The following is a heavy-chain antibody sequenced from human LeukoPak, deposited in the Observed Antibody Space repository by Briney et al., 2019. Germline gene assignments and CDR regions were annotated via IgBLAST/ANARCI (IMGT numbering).Heavy chain of an antibody. V-gene: IGHV3-30-3*01. CDR1: GFTFSSYA. Sequence: GGSLRLSCAASGFTFSSYATHWVRQAPGKGLEWVAVISYDGSNKYYADSVKGRFTISRDNSKNTLYLQMNSLRAEDTAVYYCARGHYGDSTTADAFDIWGQGTMVTVSS. CDR2: ISYDGSNK. D-gene: IGHD4-17*01. J-gene: IGHJ3*02. CDR3: ARGHYGDSTTADAFDI.